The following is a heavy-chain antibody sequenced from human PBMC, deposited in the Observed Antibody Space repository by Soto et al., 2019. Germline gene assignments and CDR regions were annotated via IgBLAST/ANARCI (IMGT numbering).Heavy chain of an antibody. V-gene: IGHV4-59*01. Sequence: ASETLSLTCTVSGGSISSYYWSWIRQPPGKGLEWIGYIYYSGSTNYNPSLKSRVTISVDTSKNQFSLKLSSVTAADTAVYYCARVNSSSSRYYYYGMDVWGQGTTVTVSS. CDR3: ARVNSSSSRYYYYGMDV. J-gene: IGHJ6*02. CDR2: IYYSGST. CDR1: GGSISSYY. D-gene: IGHD6-6*01.